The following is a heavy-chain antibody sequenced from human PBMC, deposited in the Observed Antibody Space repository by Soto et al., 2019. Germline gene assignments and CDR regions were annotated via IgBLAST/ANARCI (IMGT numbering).Heavy chain of an antibody. Sequence: PGGSLRLSCAASGFTVSSNYMSWVRQAPGKGLEWVSVIYSGGSTYYADSVKGRFTISRDNSKNTLYLQMNSLRAEDTAVYYCARDRLFYYDYIWGAIHISGQATMVTVSS. V-gene: IGHV3-66*01. CDR2: IYSGGST. CDR3: ARDRLFYYDYIWGAIHI. J-gene: IGHJ3*02. D-gene: IGHD3-16*01. CDR1: GFTVSSNY.